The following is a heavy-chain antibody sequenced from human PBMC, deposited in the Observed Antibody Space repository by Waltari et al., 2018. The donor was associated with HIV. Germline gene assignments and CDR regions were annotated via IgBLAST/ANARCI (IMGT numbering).Heavy chain of an antibody. Sequence: EVQLVESGGGLVQPGGSLRLSCAASGFTFSRYSMNWVRQAPGKGLGWVSYISSSSSTIYDADSVKGRFTISRDNAKNSLYLQMNSLRAEDTAVYYCARYDYGDYPSAFDYWGQGTLVTVSS. V-gene: IGHV3-48*01. CDR1: GFTFSRYS. J-gene: IGHJ4*02. CDR2: ISSSSSTI. D-gene: IGHD4-17*01. CDR3: ARYDYGDYPSAFDY.